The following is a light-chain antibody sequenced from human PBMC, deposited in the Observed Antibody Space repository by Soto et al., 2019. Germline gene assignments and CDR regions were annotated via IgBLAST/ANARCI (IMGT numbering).Light chain of an antibody. CDR3: QQYGSSGT. CDR1: QSVSLS. V-gene: IGKV3-20*01. J-gene: IGKJ1*01. CDR2: GAS. Sequence: EIVLTQSPATLSVSLGDSATLSCRASQSVSLSLAWFQMRPGQPPRLLIYGASNRATGIPDRFSGSRSGTDFTLTISRLEPEDFAVYYCQQYGSSGTFGQGTKVDIK.